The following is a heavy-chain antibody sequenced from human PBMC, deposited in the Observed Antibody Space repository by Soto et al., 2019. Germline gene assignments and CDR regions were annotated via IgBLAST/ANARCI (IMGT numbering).Heavy chain of an antibody. V-gene: IGHV4-39*01. J-gene: IGHJ4*02. CDR3: AKLRGGQQLVSYFDY. CDR1: GGSISSSSYY. D-gene: IGHD6-13*01. Sequence: SETLSLTCTVSGGSISSSSYYWGWIRQPPWKGLEWIVSINYSGSTYSNPSLKSRITISVDTSKNQFSLKLSSVTAADTAVYYCAKLRGGQQLVSYFDYWGQGXLVTVYS. CDR2: INYSGST.